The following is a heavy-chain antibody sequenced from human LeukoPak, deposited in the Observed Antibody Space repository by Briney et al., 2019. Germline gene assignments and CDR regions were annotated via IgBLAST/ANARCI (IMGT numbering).Heavy chain of an antibody. V-gene: IGHV4-34*01. CDR1: GGSFSGYY. Sequence: SETLSLTCAVYGGSFSGYYWSWIRQPPGKGLEWIGEINHSGSTNYNPSLKSRVTISVDTSKNQFSLKLSSVTAADTAVYYCARLESGNPGVDWGQGTLVTVSS. CDR2: INHSGST. CDR3: ARLESGNPGVD. J-gene: IGHJ4*02. D-gene: IGHD4-23*01.